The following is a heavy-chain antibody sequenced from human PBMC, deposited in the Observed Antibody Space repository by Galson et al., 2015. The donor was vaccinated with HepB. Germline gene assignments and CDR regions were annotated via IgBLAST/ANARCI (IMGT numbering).Heavy chain of an antibody. CDR2: IYSGGNT. V-gene: IGHV3-53*04. CDR1: GFTVSNNY. CDR3: ARLSYCGGGDCYPDAFDI. D-gene: IGHD2-15*01. Sequence: SLRLSCAASGFTVSNNYMTWVRQAPGKGLEWVSVIYSGGNTDYADSVKGRFTISRHNPKNILFLQMNSLKTEDTAVYHCARLSYCGGGDCYPDAFDIWGQGTMVTVSS. J-gene: IGHJ3*02.